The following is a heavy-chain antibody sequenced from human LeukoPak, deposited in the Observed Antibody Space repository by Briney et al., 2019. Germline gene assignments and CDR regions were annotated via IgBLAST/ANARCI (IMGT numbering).Heavy chain of an antibody. D-gene: IGHD4-17*01. CDR2: ISGDGGST. J-gene: IGHJ6*02. Sequence: GGSLRLSCAASGFTFDDYAMHWVRQAPGKGLEWVSLISGDGGSTYYADSVKGRFTISRDNSKNSLYLQMNSLRTEDTALYYCAKDPTTVTTSDYYYGMDVWGQGTTVTVSS. V-gene: IGHV3-43*02. CDR1: GFTFDDYA. CDR3: AKDPTTVTTSDYYYGMDV.